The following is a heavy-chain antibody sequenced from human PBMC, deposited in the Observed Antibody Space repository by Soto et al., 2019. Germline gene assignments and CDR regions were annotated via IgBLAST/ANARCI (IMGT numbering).Heavy chain of an antibody. CDR3: AKVAQHDSSGYYLRRAFDI. CDR2: ISGSGGST. V-gene: IGHV3-23*01. CDR1: GFTFSSYA. Sequence: GGSLRLSCAASGFTFSSYAMSWVRQAPGKGLEWVSAISGSGGSTYYADSVKGRFTISRDNSKNTLYLQMNSLRAEDTAVYYCAKVAQHDSSGYYLRRAFDIWGQGTMVTVSS. J-gene: IGHJ3*02. D-gene: IGHD3-22*01.